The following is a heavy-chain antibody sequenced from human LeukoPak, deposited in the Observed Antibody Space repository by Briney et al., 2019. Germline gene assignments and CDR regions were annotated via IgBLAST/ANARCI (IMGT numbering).Heavy chain of an antibody. CDR1: GFTFSSYA. CDR3: AKEADSNAWYVDY. D-gene: IGHD6-19*01. V-gene: IGHV3-23*01. J-gene: IGHJ4*02. CDR2: ISGSGGTT. Sequence: GGSLRLSCAVSGFTFSSYAMSWVRQAPGKGLEWVSVISGSGGTTYYADSVKGRFTISRDNSKDTLYLQMSSLRVEDTAVYYCAKEADSNAWYVDYWAREPWAPSPQ.